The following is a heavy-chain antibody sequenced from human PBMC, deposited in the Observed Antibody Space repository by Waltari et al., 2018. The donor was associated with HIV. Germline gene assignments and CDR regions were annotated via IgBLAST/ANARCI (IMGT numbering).Heavy chain of an antibody. J-gene: IGHJ5*02. Sequence: QVQLVQSGSELKKPGASVKVSCKASGYTFTTYAINWVRQAPGHGLEWMGWINTYTGNPTYAQCFTGRVVFSLDTSVSTAYLQISSLKAEDTAVYYCARGWSTSSFGPWGQGTLVTVSS. D-gene: IGHD2-2*01. CDR2: INTYTGNP. CDR1: GYTFTTYA. CDR3: ARGWSTSSFGP. V-gene: IGHV7-4-1*02.